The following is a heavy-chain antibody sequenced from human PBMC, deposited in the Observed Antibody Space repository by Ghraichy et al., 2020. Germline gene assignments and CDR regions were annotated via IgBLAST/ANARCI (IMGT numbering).Heavy chain of an antibody. CDR1: GFTFKNYA. J-gene: IGHJ3*02. V-gene: IGHV3-23*01. CDR2: VGDGGDAT. CDR3: AKDSESYNGIYDPFDI. Sequence: GGSLRLSCTASGFTFKNYAMSWVRQAPGKGPQWVSAVGDGGDATLYADSVKGRFTISRDDSKNTLYLQMSSLTVEDTAIYYCAKDSESYNGIYDPFDIWGQGTMVTVSS. D-gene: IGHD3-10*01.